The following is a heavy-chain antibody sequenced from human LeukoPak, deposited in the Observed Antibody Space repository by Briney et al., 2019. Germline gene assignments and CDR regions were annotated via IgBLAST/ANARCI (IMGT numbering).Heavy chain of an antibody. CDR1: GDSISTYY. CDR2: MYYSGST. D-gene: IGHD5-12*01. J-gene: IGHJ4*02. V-gene: IGHV4-59*01. Sequence: SETLSLTCTVSGDSISTYYWSWIRQPPGKGLEWIGYMYYSGSTNYNPSLKSRVTISLDTPKNQFSLRLNSVTAADTAVYYCARGVAGYGPYDYWGQGTLVTVSS. CDR3: ARGVAGYGPYDY.